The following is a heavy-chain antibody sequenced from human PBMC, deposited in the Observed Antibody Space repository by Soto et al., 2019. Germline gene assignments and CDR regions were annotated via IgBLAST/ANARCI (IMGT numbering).Heavy chain of an antibody. CDR3: AKTGPDYGDYGLRPFDY. V-gene: IGHV3-9*01. CDR2: ISWNSGSI. Sequence: DVQLVESGGGLVQPGRSLRLSCAASGFTFDDYAMHWVRQAPGKGLEWVSGISWNSGSIGYADSVKGRFTISRDNAKNSLYLQMNSLRAEDTALYYCAKTGPDYGDYGLRPFDYWGQGTLVTVSS. CDR1: GFTFDDYA. D-gene: IGHD4-17*01. J-gene: IGHJ4*02.